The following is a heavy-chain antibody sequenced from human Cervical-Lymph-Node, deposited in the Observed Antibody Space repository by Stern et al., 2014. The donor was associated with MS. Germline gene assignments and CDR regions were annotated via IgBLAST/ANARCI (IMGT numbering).Heavy chain of an antibody. CDR3: ARDPYGDYSSF. J-gene: IGHJ4*02. V-gene: IGHV3-74*01. CDR1: GFTFSGYW. CDR2: INNDGTST. D-gene: IGHD4-17*01. Sequence: RLVESGGGLVQPGGSLRLSCAASGFTFSGYWMHWVRQAPGKGLGWVSRINNDGTSTNYADSVKGRFTVSRDNAKNTLYLQLNSLRAEDTAVYYCARDPYGDYSSFWGQGTLVTVSS.